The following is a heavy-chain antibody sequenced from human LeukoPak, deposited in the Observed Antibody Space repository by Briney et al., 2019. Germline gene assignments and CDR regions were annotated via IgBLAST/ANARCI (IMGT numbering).Heavy chain of an antibody. CDR2: INHSVST. V-gene: IGHV4-34*01. Sequence: PSETLSLTCAVYGGSFSGYYWSWIRQPPGKGREWIGEINHSVSTNYNPPLKSRVTISVDTSTNQFSLKLRSVTAADTAVYYCARWSRYYDILTGYLYFDYWGQGTLVTVSS. CDR1: GGSFSGYY. J-gene: IGHJ4*02. CDR3: ARWSRYYDILTGYLYFDY. D-gene: IGHD3-9*01.